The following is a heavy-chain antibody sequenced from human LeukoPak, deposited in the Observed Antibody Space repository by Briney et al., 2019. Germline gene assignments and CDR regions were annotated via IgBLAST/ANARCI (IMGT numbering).Heavy chain of an antibody. Sequence: GRSLRLSCATPGFTFSSCGMHWIRQSPGKGLERVAVIWSDGSNKYYADSVEGRSTISRDNSKNTLYLQMNSLRAEDSAVYYCASGSDSSGYHCYWGRGNLVSVST. V-gene: IGHV3-33*01. CDR2: IWSDGSNK. CDR1: GFTFSSCG. D-gene: IGHD3-22*01. J-gene: IGHJ4*02. CDR3: ASGSDSSGYHCY.